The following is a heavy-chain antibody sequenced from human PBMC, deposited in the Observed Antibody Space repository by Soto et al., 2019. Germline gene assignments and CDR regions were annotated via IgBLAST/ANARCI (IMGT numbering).Heavy chain of an antibody. J-gene: IGHJ6*03. D-gene: IGHD2-15*01. CDR2: IYYSGST. CDR1: GGSISSYY. Sequence: PSETLSLTCTVSGGSISSYYWSWIRQPPGKGLEWIGYIYYSGSTNYNPSLKSRVTISVDTSKNQFSLKLSSVTAADTAVYYCARVGGRLGYCSGGSCTYFIYYYYYMDVWGKGTTVTVSS. V-gene: IGHV4-59*01. CDR3: ARVGGRLGYCSGGSCTYFIYYYYYMDV.